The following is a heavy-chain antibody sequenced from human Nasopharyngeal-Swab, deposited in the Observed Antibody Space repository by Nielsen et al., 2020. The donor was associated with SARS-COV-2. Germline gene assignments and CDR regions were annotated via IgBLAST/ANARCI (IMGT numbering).Heavy chain of an antibody. CDR2: ISWNSLAI. CDR1: GFTFDDYG. D-gene: IGHD3-10*01. V-gene: IGHV3-9*01. Sequence: SLKISCAASGFTFDDYGMHWVRQAPGKGLEWVSGISWNSLAIAHADSVRGRFTNSRDNGKNSLYLQMNSLRPEDTAFYYCARSRSYYASGSLFDFWGQGTLVTVSS. CDR3: ARSRSYYASGSLFDF. J-gene: IGHJ4*02.